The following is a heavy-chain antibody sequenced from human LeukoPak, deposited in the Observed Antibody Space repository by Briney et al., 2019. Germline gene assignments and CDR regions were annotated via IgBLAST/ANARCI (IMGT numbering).Heavy chain of an antibody. Sequence: SVKVSCKASGYTFTRYAVCWVRQAPGQGLEWMGGIIPIFGTANYAQKFQGRVTITTDESTSTAYMELSSLRSEDTAVYYCARVREGLTLRWFDPWGQGTLVTVSS. V-gene: IGHV1-69*05. CDR1: GYTFTRYA. CDR3: ARVREGLTLRWFDP. D-gene: IGHD2-15*01. CDR2: IIPIFGTA. J-gene: IGHJ5*02.